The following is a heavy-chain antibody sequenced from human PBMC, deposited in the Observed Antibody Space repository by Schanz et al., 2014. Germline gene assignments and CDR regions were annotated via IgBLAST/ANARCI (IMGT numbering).Heavy chain of an antibody. D-gene: IGHD6-13*01. V-gene: IGHV1-2*02. CDR1: AYSLTGYY. J-gene: IGHJ4*02. CDR2: INPNNGGT. Sequence: QVQLVQSGAEVKKPGASVKVSCKASAYSLTGYYLHWVRQAPGQGLEWMGWINPNNGGTNYAQKFQGRVTMTRDTSISTASMEMTRLTSDDTAVYYCARDGIGADKRWGQGTLVTVSS. CDR3: ARDGIGADKR.